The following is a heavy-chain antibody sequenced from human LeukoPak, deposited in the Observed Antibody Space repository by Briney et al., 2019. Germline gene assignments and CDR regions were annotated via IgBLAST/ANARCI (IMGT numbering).Heavy chain of an antibody. D-gene: IGHD6-13*01. Sequence: SETLSLTCSVSGDSISSYYWSWIRKPPGKGLEWIGNIYYSGSPNYNPSLKSRVTISLDTSVNQFSLRLSSVTAADTAVYYCTRDRRAAGSIFDYWGQGTLVTVSS. CDR3: TRDRRAAGSIFDY. CDR1: GDSISSYY. V-gene: IGHV4-59*01. J-gene: IGHJ4*02. CDR2: IYYSGSP.